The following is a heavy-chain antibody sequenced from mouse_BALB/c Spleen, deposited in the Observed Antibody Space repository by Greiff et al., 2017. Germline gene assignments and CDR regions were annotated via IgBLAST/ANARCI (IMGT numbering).Heavy chain of an antibody. CDR1: GFSLTSYG. Sequence: VQGVESGPGLVQPSQSLSITCTVSGFSLTSYGVHWVRQSPGKGLEWLGVIWSGGSTDYNAAFISRLSISKDNSKSQVFFKMNSLQANDTAIYYCARTMITTTGFAYWGQGTTLTVSS. V-gene: IGHV2-2*02. J-gene: IGHJ2*01. CDR3: ARTMITTTGFAY. CDR2: IWSGGST. D-gene: IGHD2-4*01.